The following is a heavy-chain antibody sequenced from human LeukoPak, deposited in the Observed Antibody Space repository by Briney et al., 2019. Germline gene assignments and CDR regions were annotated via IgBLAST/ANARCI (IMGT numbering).Heavy chain of an antibody. CDR2: ISYDGSNK. V-gene: IGHV3-30-3*01. D-gene: IGHD3-16*01. Sequence: GGSLRLSCAASGFTFSSYAMHWVRQAPGKGLEWVAVISYDGSNKYYADSVKGRFTISRDNSKNTLYLQMNSLRAEDTAVYYCARVPYDYVWGSSTGYFDYWGQGTLVTVSS. CDR3: ARVPYDYVWGSSTGYFDY. J-gene: IGHJ4*02. CDR1: GFTFSSYA.